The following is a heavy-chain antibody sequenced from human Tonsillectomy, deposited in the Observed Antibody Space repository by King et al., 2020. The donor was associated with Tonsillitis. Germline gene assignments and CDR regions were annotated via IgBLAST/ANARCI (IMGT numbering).Heavy chain of an antibody. J-gene: IGHJ5*02. V-gene: IGHV4-39*01. Sequence: QLQESGPGLVKPSETLSLTCTVSGGSITNSSYYWGWIRQPPGKGLEWIGTIYYSGSTYYNPSLKSRVSMSVDTSKNQFSLKLTSVTAADTAVYYCARQGIYCSGGSCYLHWFDPWGQGTLVTVSS. CDR3: ARQGIYCSGGSCYLHWFDP. CDR1: GGSITNSSYY. D-gene: IGHD2-15*01. CDR2: IYYSGST.